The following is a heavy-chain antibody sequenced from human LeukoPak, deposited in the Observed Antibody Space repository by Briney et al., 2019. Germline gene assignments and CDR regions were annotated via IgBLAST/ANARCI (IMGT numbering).Heavy chain of an antibody. V-gene: IGHV4-4*07. Sequence: SETLSLTCTVSGGSISSYYWSWIRQPAGKGLEWIERIYTSGSTNYNPSLKSRVTMSVDTSKNQFSLKLSSVTAADTAVYYCARDREYYDFWSGTTGLNWFDPWGQGTLVTVSS. J-gene: IGHJ5*02. CDR2: IYTSGST. CDR3: ARDREYYDFWSGTTGLNWFDP. CDR1: GGSISSYY. D-gene: IGHD3-3*01.